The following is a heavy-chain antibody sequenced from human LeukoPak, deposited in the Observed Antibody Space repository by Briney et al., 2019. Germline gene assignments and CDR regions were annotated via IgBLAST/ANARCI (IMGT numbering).Heavy chain of an antibody. J-gene: IGHJ6*03. CDR1: GFTFSSYA. CDR3: ARKGIGSSRYQNMDV. CDR2: ISIHGGRT. Sequence: GGSLRLSCAASGFTFSSYARSWVRQAPGKGPEWVSTISIHGGRTYYADSVKGRFTVSRDTSKNTLYLQMNSLRAEHTAVYYCARKGIGSSRYQNMDVWGKGTTVTVSS. D-gene: IGHD6-25*01. V-gene: IGHV3-23*01.